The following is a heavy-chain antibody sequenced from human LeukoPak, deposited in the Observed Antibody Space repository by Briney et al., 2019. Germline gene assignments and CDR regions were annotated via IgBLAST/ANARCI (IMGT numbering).Heavy chain of an antibody. CDR1: GFNVSSKY. Sequence: GGSLRLSCAASGFNVSSKYMSWVRQAPGMGLEWVSLIYTGGSTHYADSVKGRFTISRDNSKNTLYLQMNSLRAADTAVYYCARGHVGYGVLFDYWGQGTLITVSS. D-gene: IGHD1-1*01. CDR2: IYTGGST. CDR3: ARGHVGYGVLFDY. V-gene: IGHV3-66*01. J-gene: IGHJ4*02.